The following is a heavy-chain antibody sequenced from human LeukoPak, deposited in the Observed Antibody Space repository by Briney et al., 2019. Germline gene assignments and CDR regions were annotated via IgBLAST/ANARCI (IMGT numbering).Heavy chain of an antibody. CDR1: GFTFSSYG. J-gene: IGHJ4*02. CDR2: ISYDGSNK. V-gene: IGHV3-30*03. CDR3: ARSFGLNCGGDCYPYYFDY. Sequence: PGGSLRLSCAASGFTFSSYGMHWVRQAPGKGLEWVAVISYDGSNKYYADSVKGRFTISRDNSKNSLYLQMNSLRAEDTAVYYCARSFGLNCGGDCYPYYFDYWGQGTLVTVSS. D-gene: IGHD2-21*02.